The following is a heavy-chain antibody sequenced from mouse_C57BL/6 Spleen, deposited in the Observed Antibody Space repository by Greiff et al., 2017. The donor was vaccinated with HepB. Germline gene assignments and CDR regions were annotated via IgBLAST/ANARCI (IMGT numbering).Heavy chain of an antibody. CDR2: INYDGSST. D-gene: IGHD3-3*01. CDR1: GFTFSDYY. Sequence: EVQRVESEGGLVQPGSSMKLSCTASGFTFSDYYMAWVRQVPEKGLEWVANINYDGSSTYYLDSLKSRFIISRDNAKNILYLQMSSLKSEDTATYYCARDRGWEYFDYWGQGTTLTVSS. V-gene: IGHV5-16*01. CDR3: ARDRGWEYFDY. J-gene: IGHJ2*01.